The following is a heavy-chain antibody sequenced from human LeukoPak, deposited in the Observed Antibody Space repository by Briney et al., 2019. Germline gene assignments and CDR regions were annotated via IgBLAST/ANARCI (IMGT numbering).Heavy chain of an antibody. CDR3: ARGLGDIVATIDHFDH. J-gene: IGHJ4*02. Sequence: PSETLSLTCTVSGGSISSGGYYWSWIRQHPGRGLEWIGYIYYSGSTYYNPSLKSRVTISVDTSKNQFSLKLSSVTAADTAVYYCARGLGDIVATIDHFDHWGQGTLVTVSS. V-gene: IGHV4-31*03. D-gene: IGHD5-12*01. CDR1: GGSISSGGYY. CDR2: IYYSGST.